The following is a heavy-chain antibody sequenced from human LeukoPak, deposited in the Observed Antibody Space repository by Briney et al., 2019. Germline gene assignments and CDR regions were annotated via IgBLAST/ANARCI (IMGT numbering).Heavy chain of an antibody. V-gene: IGHV4-59*08. CDR2: IYYSGST. J-gene: IGHJ4*02. CDR3: ASTAGHSVKD. CDR1: GGSISSYY. D-gene: IGHD5/OR15-5a*01. Sequence: SETLSLTCSVSGGSISSYYWSWIRQPPGKGLEWIGYIYYSGSTNYNPSLKSRVTISVDTSKNQFSLKLSSVTAADTAVYYCASTAGHSVKDWGQGTLVTVSS.